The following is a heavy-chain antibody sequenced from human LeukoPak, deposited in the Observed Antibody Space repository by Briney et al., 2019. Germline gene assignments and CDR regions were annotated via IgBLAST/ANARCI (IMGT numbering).Heavy chain of an antibody. J-gene: IGHJ4*02. CDR2: IYYSGST. Sequence: SETLSLTCTVSGGSISSYYCSWIRQPPGKGLEWIGYIYYSGSTNYNPSLKSRVTISVDTSKNQFSLKLSSVTAADTAVYYCARSPKKGVVIYFDYWGQGTLVTVSS. V-gene: IGHV4-59*08. CDR3: ARSPKKGVVIYFDY. D-gene: IGHD3-3*01. CDR1: GGSISSYY.